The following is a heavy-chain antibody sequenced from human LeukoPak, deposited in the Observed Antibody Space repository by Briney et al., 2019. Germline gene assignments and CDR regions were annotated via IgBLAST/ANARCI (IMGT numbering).Heavy chain of an antibody. Sequence: GGSLRLSCAASGFTFSSYGMRWIRQAPGKGLEWVAFIRYDGSNKYYAGSVKGRFTISRDNSKNTLYLQMNSLRAEDTAVYYCAKALLPFATVTAQSDYWGQGTLVTVSS. V-gene: IGHV3-30*02. CDR2: IRYDGSNK. CDR3: AKALLPFATVTAQSDY. J-gene: IGHJ4*02. CDR1: GFTFSSYG. D-gene: IGHD4-17*01.